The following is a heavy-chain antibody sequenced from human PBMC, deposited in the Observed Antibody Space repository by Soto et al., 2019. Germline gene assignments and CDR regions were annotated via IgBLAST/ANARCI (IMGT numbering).Heavy chain of an antibody. CDR1: GLTFSSYA. V-gene: IGHV3-30-3*01. CDR3: ARDLAAHTGRMDV. Sequence: GGLLRLSCAASGLTFSSYAVHWVRQAPGKGLEWVAVISYDGSNKYYADSVKGRFTISRDNSKNTLYLQMNSLRAEDTAVYYCARDLAAHTGRMDVWGKGTTVTVSS. D-gene: IGHD6-6*01. J-gene: IGHJ6*04. CDR2: ISYDGSNK.